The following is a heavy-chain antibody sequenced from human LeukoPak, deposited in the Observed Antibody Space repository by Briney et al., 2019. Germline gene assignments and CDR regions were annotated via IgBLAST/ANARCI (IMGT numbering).Heavy chain of an antibody. J-gene: IGHJ4*02. CDR2: IYYSGST. CDR1: GGSISSYY. D-gene: IGHD1-26*01. Sequence: SETLSLTCTVSGGSISSYYWSWIRQPPGKGLEWIGYIYYSGSTNYNPSLKSRVTISVDTSKNQFSLKLSSVTAADTAVYYCARGSKTEWELVFGYWGQGTLVTVSS. CDR3: ARGSKTEWELVFGY. V-gene: IGHV4-59*01.